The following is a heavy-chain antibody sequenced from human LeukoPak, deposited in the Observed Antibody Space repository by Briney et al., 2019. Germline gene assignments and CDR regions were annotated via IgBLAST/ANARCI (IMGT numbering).Heavy chain of an antibody. Sequence: GESLKISCKASGYSFTSYWIGWVRQMPGKGLEWMGIIYPGDSDTRYSPSFQGQVTISAGKSITTAYLQWSTLKASDTAMYYCARLDRGGDPPVIDYWGQGTLVTVSS. V-gene: IGHV5-51*01. J-gene: IGHJ4*02. CDR1: GYSFTSYW. CDR2: IYPGDSDT. D-gene: IGHD2-21*02. CDR3: ARLDRGGDPPVIDY.